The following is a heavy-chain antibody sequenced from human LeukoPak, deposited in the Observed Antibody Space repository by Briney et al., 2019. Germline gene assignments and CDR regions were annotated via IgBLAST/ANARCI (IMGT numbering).Heavy chain of an antibody. Sequence: HAGGSLRLSCAASEFSFSSYWMHWGRHAPGKGLVWVSRINFDGSTTNYADSVKGRFTISRDNAKNTLYLQMNSLRDEDTAVYYCRRGAGGSYYLDYGGQGALVTVSS. CDR2: INFDGSTT. V-gene: IGHV3-74*01. D-gene: IGHD1-26*01. J-gene: IGHJ4*02. CDR3: RRGAGGSYYLDY. CDR1: EFSFSSYW.